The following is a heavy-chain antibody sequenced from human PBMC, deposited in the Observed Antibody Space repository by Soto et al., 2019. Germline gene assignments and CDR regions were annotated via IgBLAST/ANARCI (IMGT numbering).Heavy chain of an antibody. J-gene: IGHJ5*01. CDR2: IIPIFGTA. CDR1: GGTFSSYD. CDR3: ARGEEAGDGRNWFDP. Sequence: QVQLVQSGAEVKKPGSSVKVSCKASGGTFSSYDISWVRQAPGQGLEWMGGIIPIFGTANYEQNFQGRGTIPADESTSTAYMELSSLRSEDTAVYYCARGEEAGDGRNWFDPWGPGTLVTVSS. V-gene: IGHV1-69*12. D-gene: IGHD7-27*01.